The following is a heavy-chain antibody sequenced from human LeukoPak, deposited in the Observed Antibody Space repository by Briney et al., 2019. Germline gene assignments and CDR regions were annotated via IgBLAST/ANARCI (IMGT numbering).Heavy chain of an antibody. D-gene: IGHD3-10*01. CDR3: ARAYGSGIVTGDWFDP. V-gene: IGHV1-69*13. J-gene: IGHJ5*02. Sequence: GASVKVSCKASGGTFSSYAISWVRQAPGQGLEWMGGIIPIFGTANYAQKFQGRVTITADESTSTAYMELSSLRSEDTAVYYCARAYGSGIVTGDWFDPWGQGTLVTVSS. CDR1: GGTFSSYA. CDR2: IIPIFGTA.